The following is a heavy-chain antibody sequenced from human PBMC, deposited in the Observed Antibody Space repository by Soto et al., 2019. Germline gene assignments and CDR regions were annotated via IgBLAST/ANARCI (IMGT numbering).Heavy chain of an antibody. CDR2: IKQDGSEK. D-gene: IGHD6-6*01. V-gene: IGHV3-7*01. Sequence: GGSLRLSCAASGFTFSSYWMSWVRQAPGKGLEWVANIKQDGSEKYYVDSVKGRFTISRDNAKNSLFLQMNSLRAEDTAVYYCARDMNPYSSSSDGIDYWGQGTLVTVPQ. CDR3: ARDMNPYSSSSDGIDY. J-gene: IGHJ4*02. CDR1: GFTFSSYW.